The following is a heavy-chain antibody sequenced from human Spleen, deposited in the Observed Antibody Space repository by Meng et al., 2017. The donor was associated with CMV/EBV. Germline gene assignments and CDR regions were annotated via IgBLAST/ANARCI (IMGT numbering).Heavy chain of an antibody. J-gene: IGHJ5*02. CDR1: GGTFSSYA. V-gene: IGHV1-69*01. D-gene: IGHD3-22*01. CDR2: IIPIFGTA. CDR3: ASGPNTYYYDSSGYGFDP. Sequence: VQVVQSGAEVNKPGSSVKVSCKASGGTFSSYAISWVRQAPGQGLEWMGGIIPIFGTANYAQKFQGRVTITADESTSTAYMELSSLRSEDTAVYYCASGPNTYYYDSSGYGFDPWGQGTLVTVSS.